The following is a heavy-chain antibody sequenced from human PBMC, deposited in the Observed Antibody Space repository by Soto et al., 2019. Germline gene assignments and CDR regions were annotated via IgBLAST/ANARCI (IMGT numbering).Heavy chain of an antibody. J-gene: IGHJ6*02. V-gene: IGHV1-69*01. Sequence: QVQLVQSGAEVKKPGSSVKVSCKASGGTFSSYAISWVRQAPGQGLEWMGGIIPIFGTANYAQKFQGRVTSTADESTSTAYMELSSLRSEDTAVYYCASAKTYSSSWYYYYYGMDVWGQGTTVTVSS. CDR1: GGTFSSYA. CDR3: ASAKTYSSSWYYYYYGMDV. D-gene: IGHD6-13*01. CDR2: IIPIFGTA.